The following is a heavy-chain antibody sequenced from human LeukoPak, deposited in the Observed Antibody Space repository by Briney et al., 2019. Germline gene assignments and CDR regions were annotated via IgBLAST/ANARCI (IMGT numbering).Heavy chain of an antibody. D-gene: IGHD1-26*01. CDR1: AFTFSSYA. CDR2: ISGSGGST. V-gene: IGHV3-23*01. Sequence: PGWYLRLSCAASAFTFSSYAMSWVRPAPGKGLAWVSGISGSGGSTYYADSVKGRFTISRNNSKNTLYLQMNSLRADDTAVYYCAKDVVGAINYFDYWGQGTLVTVSS. J-gene: IGHJ4*02. CDR3: AKDVVGAINYFDY.